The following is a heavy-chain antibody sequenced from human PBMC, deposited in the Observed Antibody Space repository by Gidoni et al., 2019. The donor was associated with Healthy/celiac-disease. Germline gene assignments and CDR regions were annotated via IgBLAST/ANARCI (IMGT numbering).Heavy chain of an antibody. Sequence: QLQLQESGPGLVKPSETLSLTCTVSGGSISRSSYYWGWIRQPPGKGLEWIGSIYYSGSTYYNPSLKRRVTISVDTSKNQFSLKLSSVTAADTAVYYCARSLYYYDSSGYYFGYWGQGTLVTVSS. CDR1: GGSISRSSYY. J-gene: IGHJ4*02. V-gene: IGHV4-39*01. CDR2: IYYSGST. D-gene: IGHD3-22*01. CDR3: ARSLYYYDSSGYYFGY.